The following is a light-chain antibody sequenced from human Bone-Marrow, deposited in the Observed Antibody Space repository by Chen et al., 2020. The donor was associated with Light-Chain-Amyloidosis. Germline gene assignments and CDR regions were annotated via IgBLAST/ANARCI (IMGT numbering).Light chain of an antibody. CDR2: DVS. CDR1: SSDVGGYNY. Sequence: QSALTQPASVSGSPGQSITISCTGTSSDVGGYNYVSWYQQHPGKAPELMIYDVSNRPPGVSNRFSGSKSGNTASLTISGLQAEDEGDYYCSSYTSSSTPHVLFGGGTKLTVL. CDR3: SSYTSSSTPHVL. V-gene: IGLV2-14*03. J-gene: IGLJ2*01.